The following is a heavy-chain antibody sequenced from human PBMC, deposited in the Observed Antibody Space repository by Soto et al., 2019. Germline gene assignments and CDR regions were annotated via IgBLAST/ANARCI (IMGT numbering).Heavy chain of an antibody. Sequence: GESLKISCKGSGYSFTSYWISWVRQMPGKGLEWMGRIDPSDSYTNYSPSFQGHVTISADKSISTAYLQWSSLKASDTAMYYCARLGGSGYYLVSVAAPPTDWGQGTLVTASS. CDR1: GYSFTSYW. CDR3: ARLGGSGYYLVSVAAPPTD. J-gene: IGHJ4*02. V-gene: IGHV5-10-1*01. D-gene: IGHD5-12*01. CDR2: IDPSDSYT.